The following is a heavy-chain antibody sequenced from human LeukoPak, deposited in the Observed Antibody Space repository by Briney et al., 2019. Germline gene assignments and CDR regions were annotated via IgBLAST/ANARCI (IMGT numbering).Heavy chain of an antibody. CDR3: ARDQVRSGSYYHWDYEYFQH. CDR1: GYTFTGYY. D-gene: IGHD1-26*01. J-gene: IGHJ1*01. Sequence: GASVKVSCKASGYTFTGYYMHWVRQAPGQGLEWMGWINPNSGGTNYAQKFQGRVTMTRDTSISTAYMELSRLRSDDTAVYYCARDQVRSGSYYHWDYEYFQHWGQGTLVTVSS. CDR2: INPNSGGT. V-gene: IGHV1-2*02.